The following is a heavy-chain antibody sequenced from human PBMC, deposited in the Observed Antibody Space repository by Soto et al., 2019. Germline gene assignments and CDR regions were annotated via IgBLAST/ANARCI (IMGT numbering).Heavy chain of an antibody. CDR3: ARHKLSHNYDFWSDPSNGWFDP. CDR1: GGSISSSSYY. V-gene: IGHV4-39*01. J-gene: IGHJ5*02. Sequence: SETLSLTCTVSGGSISSSSYYWGWIRQPPGKGLEWIGSIYYSGSTYYNPSLKSRVTISVDTSKNQFSLKLSSVTAADTAVYYCARHKLSHNYDFWSDPSNGWFDPWGQGTLVTVSS. D-gene: IGHD3-3*01. CDR2: IYYSGST.